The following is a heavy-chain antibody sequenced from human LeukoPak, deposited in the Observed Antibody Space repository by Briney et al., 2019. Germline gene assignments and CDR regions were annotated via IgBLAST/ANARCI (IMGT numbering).Heavy chain of an antibody. CDR3: ARHGLYYDSSGYYYFPPFDY. Sequence: GESLKISCKGSGYSFTSYWIGWVRQMPGKGLEWMGIIYPGDSDTRYSPSFQGQVTISADKFISTAYLQWSSLKASDTAMYYCARHGLYYDSSGYYYFPPFDYWGQGTLVTVSS. V-gene: IGHV5-51*01. CDR1: GYSFTSYW. D-gene: IGHD3-22*01. CDR2: IYPGDSDT. J-gene: IGHJ4*02.